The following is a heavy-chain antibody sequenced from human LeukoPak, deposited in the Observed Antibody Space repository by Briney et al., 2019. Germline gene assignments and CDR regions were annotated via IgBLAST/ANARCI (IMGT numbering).Heavy chain of an antibody. V-gene: IGHV3-30-3*01. CDR3: AREYSYGFDY. CDR2: ISYDGSNK. CDR1: GFTFSSNA. Sequence: GGSLRLSCAASGFTFSSNAMHWVRQAPGKGLEWVAVISYDGSNKYYADSVKGRFTISRDNSKNTLYLQMNSLRAEDTAVYYCAREYSYGFDYWGQGTLVTVSS. D-gene: IGHD5-18*01. J-gene: IGHJ4*02.